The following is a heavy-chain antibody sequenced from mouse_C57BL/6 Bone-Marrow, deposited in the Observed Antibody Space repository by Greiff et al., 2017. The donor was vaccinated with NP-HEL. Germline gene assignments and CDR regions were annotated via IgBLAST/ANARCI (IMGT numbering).Heavy chain of an antibody. Sequence: EVQVVESGTVLARPGASVKMSCKTSGYTFTSYWMHWVKQRPGQGLEWIGAIYPGNSDTSYNQKFKGKAKLTAVTSASTAYMELSSLTNEDSAVYYCTRHYYGSSHVGFDYWGQGTTLTVSS. CDR1: GYTFTSYW. CDR3: TRHYYGSSHVGFDY. CDR2: IYPGNSDT. J-gene: IGHJ2*01. V-gene: IGHV1-5*01. D-gene: IGHD1-1*01.